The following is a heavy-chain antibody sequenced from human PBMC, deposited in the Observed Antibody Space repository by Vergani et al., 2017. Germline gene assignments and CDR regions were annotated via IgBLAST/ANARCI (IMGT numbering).Heavy chain of an antibody. D-gene: IGHD5-24*01. CDR1: GGSFSGYY. V-gene: IGHV4-34*01. Sequence: QVQLQQWGAGLLKPSETLSLTCAVYGGSFSGYYWSWIRQPPGKGLEWIGEINHSGSTNYNPSLKSRVTISVDTSKNQFSLKLSSVTAADTAVYYFARARRDGYNSYYYYMDVWGKGTTVTVSS. J-gene: IGHJ6*03. CDR3: ARARRDGYNSYYYYMDV. CDR2: INHSGST.